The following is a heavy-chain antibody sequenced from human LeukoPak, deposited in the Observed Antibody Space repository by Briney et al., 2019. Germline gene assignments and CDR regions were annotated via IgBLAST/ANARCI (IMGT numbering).Heavy chain of an antibody. CDR1: GFTFSSYG. CDR2: ISYDGSSK. Sequence: GGSLRLSCAASGFTFSSYGIHWVRQAPGKGLEWVAFISYDGSSKSYADSVKGRFTVSRDNSKNTLYLQMNSLRTEDTAVYYCAQGVDLDPWGQGTLVTVSS. D-gene: IGHD5-12*01. J-gene: IGHJ5*02. V-gene: IGHV3-30*18. CDR3: AQGVDLDP.